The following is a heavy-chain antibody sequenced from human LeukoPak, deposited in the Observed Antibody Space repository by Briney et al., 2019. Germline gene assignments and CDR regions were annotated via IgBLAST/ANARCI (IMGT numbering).Heavy chain of an antibody. CDR3: ARLWSTYCNGGSCPHQPNY. CDR1: GGSVSSSAYH. V-gene: IGHV4-39*01. Sequence: SETLSLTCTVSGGSVSSSAYHWGWIRQPPGKGLEWIGSIYYSGSTYYNLSLKSRVTTSVDTSKNQFSLKLSSVTAADTAVYYCARLWSTYCNGGSCPHQPNYWGQGTLVTVSS. J-gene: IGHJ4*02. CDR2: IYYSGST. D-gene: IGHD2-15*01.